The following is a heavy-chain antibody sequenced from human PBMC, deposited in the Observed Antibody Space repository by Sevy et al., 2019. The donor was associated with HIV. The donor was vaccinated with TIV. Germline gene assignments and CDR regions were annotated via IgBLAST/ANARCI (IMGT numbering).Heavy chain of an antibody. J-gene: IGHJ3*02. V-gene: IGHV4-4*07. CDR3: PRDPTTVTEGENAFDI. Sequence: SETLSLTCTVSGGSISSYYWSWIRQPAGKGLEWIGRIYTSGSTNYNPSLKSRVTMSVDTSKNQFSLKLSSVTAADTAVYYCPRDPTTVTEGENAFDIWGQGTMVTVSS. D-gene: IGHD4-17*01. CDR2: IYTSGST. CDR1: GGSISSYY.